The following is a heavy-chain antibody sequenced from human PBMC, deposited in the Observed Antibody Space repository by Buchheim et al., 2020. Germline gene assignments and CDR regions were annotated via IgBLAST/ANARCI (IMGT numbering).Heavy chain of an antibody. CDR1: GFTFSDYY. J-gene: IGHJ6*03. CDR3: ARVVAGYSSSWYGGDYYYYMDV. CDR2: ISSSGSTI. D-gene: IGHD6-13*01. V-gene: IGHV3-11*01. Sequence: QVQLVESGGGLVKPGGSLRLSCAASGFTFSDYYMSWIRQAPGKGLEWVSYISSSGSTIYYADSVKGRFTISRDNAKNSLYLQMNSLRAEDTAVYYCARVVAGYSSSWYGGDYYYYMDVWGKGTT.